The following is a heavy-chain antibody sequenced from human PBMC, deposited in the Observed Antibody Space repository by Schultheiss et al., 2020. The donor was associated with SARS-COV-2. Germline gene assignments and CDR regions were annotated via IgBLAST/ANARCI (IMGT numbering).Heavy chain of an antibody. CDR2: ISSSGSTI. CDR1: GFTFSSYA. J-gene: IGHJ6*02. CDR3: ARDRYSSGWSIGSYYYYGMDV. D-gene: IGHD6-19*01. V-gene: IGHV3-48*01. Sequence: GGSLRLSCAASGFTFSSYAMSWVRQAPGKGLEWVSYISSSGSTIYYADSVKGRFTISRDNSKNTLYLQMGSLRAEDMAVYYCARDRYSSGWSIGSYYYYGMDVWGQGTTVTVSS.